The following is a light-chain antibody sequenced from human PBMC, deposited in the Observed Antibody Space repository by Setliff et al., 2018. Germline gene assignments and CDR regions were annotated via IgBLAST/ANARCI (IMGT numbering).Light chain of an antibody. CDR3: SSHSSTGTYV. CDR1: SSDVGYYNY. V-gene: IGLV2-14*01. CDR2: EVS. J-gene: IGLJ1*01. Sequence: QSVLTQPASVSGSPGQSITISCTGTSSDVGYYNYVSWYQQHPGEAPQLKIYEVSNRPSGVSDRFTGSKSGNTASLTIFGLQAGDEADYYCSSHSSTGTYVFGTGTKVTVL.